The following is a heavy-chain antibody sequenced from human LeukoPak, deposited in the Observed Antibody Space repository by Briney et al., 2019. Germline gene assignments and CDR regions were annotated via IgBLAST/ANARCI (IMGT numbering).Heavy chain of an antibody. CDR2: ISYDGSNK. V-gene: IGHV3-30*04. CDR1: GFTFSSYA. J-gene: IGHJ3*02. Sequence: PGGSLRLSCAASGFTFSSYAMHWVRQAPGKGLEWVAVISYDGSNKYYADSVKGRFTISRDNSKNTLYLQMNSLRAEDTAVYYCARVKWELLSRGAFDIWGQGTMVTVSS. D-gene: IGHD1-26*01. CDR3: ARVKWELLSRGAFDI.